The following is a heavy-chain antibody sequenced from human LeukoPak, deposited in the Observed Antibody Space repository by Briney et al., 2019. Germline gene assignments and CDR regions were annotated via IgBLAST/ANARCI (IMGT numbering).Heavy chain of an antibody. CDR2: ISGSGGST. J-gene: IGHJ4*02. CDR3: VVVVITWSYYFDY. Sequence: GGSLRLSCAASGFTFSSYWMSWVRQAPGKGLEWVSAISGSGGSTYYADSVKGRFTISRDNSKNTLYLQMNSLRAEDTAVYYCVVVVITWSYYFDYWGQGTLVTVSS. CDR1: GFTFSSYW. D-gene: IGHD3-22*01. V-gene: IGHV3-23*01.